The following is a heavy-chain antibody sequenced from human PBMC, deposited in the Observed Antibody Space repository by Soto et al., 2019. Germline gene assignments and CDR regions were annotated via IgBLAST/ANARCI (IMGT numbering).Heavy chain of an antibody. V-gene: IGHV3-23*01. CDR2: ISGSGGST. CDR3: AKAVRVVVVADTPGWFDP. D-gene: IGHD2-15*01. J-gene: IGHJ5*02. CDR1: GFTFSSYA. Sequence: EVQLLESGGGLVQPGGSLRLSCAASGFTFSSYAMSWVRQAPGKGLEWVSAISGSGGSTYYADSVKGRFTISRDKSKNTLYLQMNSLRAEDTAVYYCAKAVRVVVVADTPGWFDPWGQGTLVAVSS.